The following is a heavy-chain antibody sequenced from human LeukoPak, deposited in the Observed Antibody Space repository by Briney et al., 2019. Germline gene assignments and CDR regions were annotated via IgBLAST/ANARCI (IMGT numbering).Heavy chain of an antibody. Sequence: SETLSLTCSVSGGSIESYYWSWIRQPPGKGLEFIGYIAASGTTKRNPSLKSRVTLSMDTSKNQFSLKLRSVTAADTAVYFCARFPYFEGFDYWGQGTLVTVSS. D-gene: IGHD3-9*01. J-gene: IGHJ4*02. V-gene: IGHV4-4*08. CDR2: IAASGTT. CDR3: ARFPYFEGFDY. CDR1: GGSIESYY.